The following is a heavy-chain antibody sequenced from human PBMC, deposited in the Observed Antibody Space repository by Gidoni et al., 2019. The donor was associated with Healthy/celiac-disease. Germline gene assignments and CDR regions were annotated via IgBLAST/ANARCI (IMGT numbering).Heavy chain of an antibody. Sequence: QVQLVQSGAEVKKPGSSVKVSCQASVATLSSYAISWVRQAPGKGLEWMGGIIPIFGTANYAKKFQGRVTITADESTSTAYMELSSLRSEDTAVYYCARGGGQLELLFYVYWGQGTLVTVSS. CDR1: VATLSSYA. CDR3: ARGGGQLELLFYVY. D-gene: IGHD1-7*01. J-gene: IGHJ4*02. CDR2: IIPIFGTA. V-gene: IGHV1-69*01.